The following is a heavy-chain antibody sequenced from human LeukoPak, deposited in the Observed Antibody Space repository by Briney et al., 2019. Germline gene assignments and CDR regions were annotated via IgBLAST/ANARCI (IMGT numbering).Heavy chain of an antibody. D-gene: IGHD3-16*01. CDR2: ISGSGGST. V-gene: IGHV3-23*01. CDR1: GFTFSNAW. CDR3: AKPRLVNWGAFDI. J-gene: IGHJ3*02. Sequence: PGGSLRLSCAASGFTFSNAWMSWVRQAPGKGLEWVSAISGSGGSTYYADSVKGRFTISRDNSKNTLYLQMNSLRAEDTAVYYCAKPRLVNWGAFDIWGQGTMVTVSS.